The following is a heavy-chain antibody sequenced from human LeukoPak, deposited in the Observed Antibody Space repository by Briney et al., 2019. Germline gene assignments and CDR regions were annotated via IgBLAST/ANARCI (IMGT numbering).Heavy chain of an antibody. CDR1: GGTFSSYA. Sequence: SVNVSCKASGGTFSSYAISWVRQARGRGLEWMGVIIPILGTANYAQKFQGRATITADESTSTAYMELSSLRSEDPAVYYCARRGSITGTTRYYYYGMDVWGQGTTVTVSS. V-gene: IGHV1-69*13. J-gene: IGHJ6*02. D-gene: IGHD1-7*01. CDR2: IIPILGTA. CDR3: ARRGSITGTTRYYYYGMDV.